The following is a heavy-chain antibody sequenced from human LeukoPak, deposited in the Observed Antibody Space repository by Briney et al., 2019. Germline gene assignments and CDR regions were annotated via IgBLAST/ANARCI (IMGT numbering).Heavy chain of an antibody. CDR3: ARGADYQGVIRFDP. V-gene: IGHV3-7*01. D-gene: IGHD3-10*01. CDR2: IKQDGSEE. J-gene: IGHJ5*02. CDR1: GFTFSSYW. Sequence: PGGSLRLSCAASGFTFSSYWMSWVRQAPGKGLEWVANIKQDGSEEYYVDSVKGRFTISRDNAKNSLYLQMNSLRAEDTAVYYCARGADYQGVIRFDPWGQGTLVTVSS.